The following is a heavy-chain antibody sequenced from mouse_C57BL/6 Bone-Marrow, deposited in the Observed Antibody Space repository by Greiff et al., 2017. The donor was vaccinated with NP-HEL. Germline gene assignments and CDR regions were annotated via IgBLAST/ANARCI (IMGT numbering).Heavy chain of an antibody. D-gene: IGHD6-1*01. Sequence: VQLQQSGPVLVKPGASVKMSCKASGYTFTDYYMNWVKQSHGKSLEWIGVINPYNGGTSYNQKFKGKATLTVDKSSSTAYMELNSLTSEDSAVYYYALGSYLYAMDYWGQGTSVTVSS. CDR1: GYTFTDYY. J-gene: IGHJ4*01. V-gene: IGHV1-19*01. CDR3: ALGSYLYAMDY. CDR2: INPYNGGT.